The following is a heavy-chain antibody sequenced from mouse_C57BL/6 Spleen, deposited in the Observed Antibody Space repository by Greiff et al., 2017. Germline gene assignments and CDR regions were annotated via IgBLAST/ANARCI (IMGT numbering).Heavy chain of an antibody. CDR2: INPNNGGT. CDR1: GYTFTDYN. J-gene: IGHJ4*01. CDR3: ARGRGYDYDGYAMDY. D-gene: IGHD2-4*01. Sequence: VQLQQSGPELVTPGASVKMSCKASGYTFTDYNMHWVKQSHGKSLEWIGYINPNNGGTSYNQKFKGKATLTVNKSSSTAYMELRSLTSEDSAVYYCARGRGYDYDGYAMDYWGQGTSVTVSS. V-gene: IGHV1-22*01.